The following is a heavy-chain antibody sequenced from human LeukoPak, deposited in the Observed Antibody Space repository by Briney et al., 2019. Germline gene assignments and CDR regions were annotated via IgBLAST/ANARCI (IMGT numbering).Heavy chain of an antibody. D-gene: IGHD2-2*01. CDR1: GGSFSGYF. Sequence: SETLSLTCAVCGGSFSGYFWTGIRQPPGKGLESIGEINHRGSTNYNPSLKSRVTISLDTSTNQISLRLSSVTAADTAVYYCARVAGYCSSTGCYHYYYSMDVWGKGTTFTVSS. CDR2: INHRGST. V-gene: IGHV4-34*01. CDR3: ARVAGYCSSTGCYHYYYSMDV. J-gene: IGHJ6*03.